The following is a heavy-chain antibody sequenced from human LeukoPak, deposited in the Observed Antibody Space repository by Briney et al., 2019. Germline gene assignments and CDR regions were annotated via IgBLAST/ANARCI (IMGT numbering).Heavy chain of an antibody. CDR1: GFTFSSYA. Sequence: PGGSLRLSCAASGFTFSSYAMRWVRQAPGKGLEWVAVISYDGSNKYYADSVKGRFTISRDNSKNTLYLQMNSLRAEDTAVYYCARENNAFDYWGQGTLVTVSS. D-gene: IGHD1/OR15-1a*01. CDR2: ISYDGSNK. J-gene: IGHJ4*02. CDR3: ARENNAFDY. V-gene: IGHV3-30-3*01.